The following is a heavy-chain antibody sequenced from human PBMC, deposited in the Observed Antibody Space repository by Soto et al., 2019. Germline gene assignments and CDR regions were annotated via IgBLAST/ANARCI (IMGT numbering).Heavy chain of an antibody. CDR3: ARGGGRVATPWFDP. Sequence: EVQLVESGGGLVQPGGSLRLSCAASGFTFSSYDMHWARQATGKGLEWVSAIGTAGDTYYPGSVKGRFTISRENAMNSLYLQMNSLRAGDTAVYYCARGGGRVATPWFDPWGQGTLVTVSS. V-gene: IGHV3-13*04. J-gene: IGHJ5*02. D-gene: IGHD5-12*01. CDR1: GFTFSSYD. CDR2: IGTAGDT.